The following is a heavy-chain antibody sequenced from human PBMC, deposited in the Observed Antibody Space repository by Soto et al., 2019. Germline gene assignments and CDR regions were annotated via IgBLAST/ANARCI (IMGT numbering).Heavy chain of an antibody. D-gene: IGHD3-3*01. V-gene: IGHV3-33*01. CDR3: SREGPNTIFGVTKNIGWFDP. Sequence: GGSLRHSCAAAAFAFSGDGMHWVRQAPGKGLEWVAVIWYDGSNKYYADSVKGRFTISRDNSKNTLYLQMNSLRAEDTAVYYCSREGPNTIFGVTKNIGWFDPWGQGTLVTVSS. CDR1: AFAFSGDG. CDR2: IWYDGSNK. J-gene: IGHJ5*02.